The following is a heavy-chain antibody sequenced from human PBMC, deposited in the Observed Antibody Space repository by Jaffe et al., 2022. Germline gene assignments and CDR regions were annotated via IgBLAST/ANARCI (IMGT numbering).Heavy chain of an antibody. CDR2: IYYSGST. J-gene: IGHJ3*02. Sequence: QVQLQESGPGLVKPSETLSLTCTVSGGSISSYYWSWIRQPPGKGLEWIGYIYYSGSTNYNPSLKSRVTISVDTSKNQFSLKLSSVTAADTAVYYCAAGGRGTYGDYVTPRYDAFDIWGQGTMVTVSS. D-gene: IGHD4-17*01. CDR3: AAGGRGTYGDYVTPRYDAFDI. V-gene: IGHV4-59*01. CDR1: GGSISSYY.